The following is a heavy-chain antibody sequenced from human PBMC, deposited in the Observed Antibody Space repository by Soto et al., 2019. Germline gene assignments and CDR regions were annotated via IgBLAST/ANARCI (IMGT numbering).Heavy chain of an antibody. CDR3: ASMLDYYDSSGYYGTTTFDY. CDR2: IIPRSATS. J-gene: IGHJ4*01. CDR1: GDTFSTYT. V-gene: IGHV1-69*13. Sequence: ASVKVSCKASGDTFSTYTITWMRQAPGQGLEWMGGIIPRSATSKYAQKFQGRVTITADESTSTVYMELRTLRPEDTAVYYCASMLDYYDSSGYYGTTTFDYWG. D-gene: IGHD3-22*01.